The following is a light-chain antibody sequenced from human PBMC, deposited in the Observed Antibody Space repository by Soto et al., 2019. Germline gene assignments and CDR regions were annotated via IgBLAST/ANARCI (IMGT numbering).Light chain of an antibody. CDR2: KAS. CDR3: QHYNSYSEA. V-gene: IGKV1-5*03. J-gene: IGKJ1*01. CDR1: QTISSW. Sequence: DIQMTQSPSTLSGSVGDRVTITCRASQTISSWLAWYQQKPGKAPKLLIYKASTLKSGVPSRFSGSGSGTEFTLTISSQQTDDFATYYCQHYNSYSEAFGHGTKVDIK.